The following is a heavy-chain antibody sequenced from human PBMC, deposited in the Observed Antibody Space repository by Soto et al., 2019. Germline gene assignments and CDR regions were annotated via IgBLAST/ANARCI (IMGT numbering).Heavy chain of an antibody. J-gene: IGHJ4*02. CDR3: ARAARVKKLLCFGETPIDD. D-gene: IGHD3-10*01. V-gene: IGHV1-46*01. CDR2: INPSGGST. Sequence: SENASCKSSVYTVTRSYMHLVRQAPGQGLEWMGIINPSGGSTSYAQKFQGRVTMTRDTSTSTVYMELSSLRSEDTAVYYCARAARVKKLLCFGETPIDDWGQGTLVTVSS. CDR1: VYTVTRSY.